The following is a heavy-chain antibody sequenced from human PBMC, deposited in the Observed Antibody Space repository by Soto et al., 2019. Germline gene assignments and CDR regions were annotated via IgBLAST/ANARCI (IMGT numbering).Heavy chain of an antibody. Sequence: GGSLRLSCAASGFTFYNYAMNWVRQAPGKGLEWVSAISGSGGSTYYADSVKGRFTISRDNSKNTLYLQMNSLRAEDTAVYYCAKTPPYMRYSGSYYLEKTKPPTMRSFDYWGQGTLVTVSS. CDR1: GFTFYNYA. V-gene: IGHV3-23*01. CDR3: AKTPPYMRYSGSYYLEKTKPPTMRSFDY. J-gene: IGHJ4*02. D-gene: IGHD1-26*01. CDR2: ISGSGGST.